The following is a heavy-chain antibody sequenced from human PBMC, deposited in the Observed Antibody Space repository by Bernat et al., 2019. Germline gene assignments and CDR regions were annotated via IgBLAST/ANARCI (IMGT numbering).Heavy chain of an antibody. D-gene: IGHD6-6*01. J-gene: IGHJ4*02. V-gene: IGHV3-74*01. CDR3: ARGGIAARIDY. CDR1: GFTFSDYW. Sequence: EVRLVESGGGLVQPGGSLRLSCAASGFTFSDYWMHWVRQSPGKGLLWVSRINSDESGTSYADSVKGRFAISRDNAKNTLYLQMNSLRAEDTAVYYCARGGIAARIDYWGQGTLVTVSS. CDR2: INSDESGT.